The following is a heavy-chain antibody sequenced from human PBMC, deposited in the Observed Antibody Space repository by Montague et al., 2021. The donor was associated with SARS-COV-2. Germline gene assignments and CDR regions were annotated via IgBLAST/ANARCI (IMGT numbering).Heavy chain of an antibody. CDR3: ARGMIRGVTTPFDY. CDR2: IYYSGTT. Sequence: TLSLTCSVSSGSIISSGYYWGWIRQPPGKELEWIGNIYYSGTTYYNPSLQSRGTISVDTSKNHLSLRLSSMTAADTAVYFCARGMIRGVTTPFDYWGQGSQVTVSS. V-gene: IGHV4-39*02. D-gene: IGHD3-10*01. CDR1: SGSIISSGYY. J-gene: IGHJ4*02.